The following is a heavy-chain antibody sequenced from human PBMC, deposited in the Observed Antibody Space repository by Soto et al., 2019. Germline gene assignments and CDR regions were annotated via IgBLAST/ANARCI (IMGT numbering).Heavy chain of an antibody. CDR2: IIPIFGTA. CDR1: GGTFSSYA. CDR3: ARGGRYCSSTSCYSPRDY. V-gene: IGHV1-69*01. J-gene: IGHJ4*02. Sequence: QVQLVQSGAEVKKPGSSVKVSCKASGGTFSSYAISWVRQAPGQGLEWMGGIIPIFGTANYAQKFQGRVTITADESTRTAYMELSSLRSEDTAVYYCARGGRYCSSTSCYSPRDYWGQGTLVTVSS. D-gene: IGHD2-2*02.